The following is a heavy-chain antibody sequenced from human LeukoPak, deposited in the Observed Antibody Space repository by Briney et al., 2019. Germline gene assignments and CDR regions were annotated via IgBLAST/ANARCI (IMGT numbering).Heavy chain of an antibody. CDR3: AASSGGSGSYGF. V-gene: IGHV3-11*04. CDR1: GFTFGDYA. Sequence: GGSLRLSCTASGFTFGDYAMSWVRQAPGKGLEWVSYISSSGDTIYFADSVKGRFTISRDNAKNSLYLQMNNLRAEDTAVYYCAASSGGSGSYGFWGQGTLVTVSS. CDR2: ISSSGDTI. J-gene: IGHJ4*02. D-gene: IGHD1-26*01.